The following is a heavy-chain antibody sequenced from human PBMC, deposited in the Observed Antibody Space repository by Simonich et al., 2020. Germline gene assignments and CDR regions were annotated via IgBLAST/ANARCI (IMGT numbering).Heavy chain of an antibody. J-gene: IGHJ6*03. V-gene: IGHV3-7*01. D-gene: IGHD7-27*01. CDR2: IKQDGSEK. CDR3: ARDGLGTAYYYYMDV. Sequence: EVQLVESGGGLVLPGGSLRLSCAASGFTFSSYWRSWVRQAPGKGLEWVANIKQDGSEKYYVDSVKGRFTISRDNAKNSLYLQMNSLRAEATAVYYCARDGLGTAYYYYMDVWGKGTTVTVSS. CDR1: GFTFSSYW.